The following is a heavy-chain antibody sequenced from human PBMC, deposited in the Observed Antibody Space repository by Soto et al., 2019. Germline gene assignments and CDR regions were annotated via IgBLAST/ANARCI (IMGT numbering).Heavy chain of an antibody. D-gene: IGHD4-17*01. Sequence: GGSLRLSCAASGFTFSSYSMNWVRQGPGKGLEWVSSISSSSSYIYYADSVKGRFTISRDNAKNSLYLQMNSLRAEDTAVYYCARDRRGVTTKLDVWAQWPTVPVSS. J-gene: IGHJ6*02. CDR2: ISSSSSYI. V-gene: IGHV3-21*01. CDR3: ARDRRGVTTKLDV. CDR1: GFTFSSYS.